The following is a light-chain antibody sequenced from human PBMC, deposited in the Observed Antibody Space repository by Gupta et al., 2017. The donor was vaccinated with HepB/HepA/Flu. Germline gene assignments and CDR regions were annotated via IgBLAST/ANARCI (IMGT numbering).Light chain of an antibody. CDR3: MEALEAPYT. CDR1: QSLLHSSGNHY. CDR2: LGS. Sequence: DIVMTQSPLSLPVTPGEPASISCRSSQSLLHSSGNHYLDWYLQKPGQSPQLLIYLGSTRASGVPDRFSGSGSGTDFTLKISRVKTDDVGVYYCMEALEAPYTFGQGTKVEIK. J-gene: IGKJ2*01. V-gene: IGKV2-28*01.